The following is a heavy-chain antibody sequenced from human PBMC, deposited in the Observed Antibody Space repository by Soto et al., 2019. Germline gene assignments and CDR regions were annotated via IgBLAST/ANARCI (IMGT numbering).Heavy chain of an antibody. CDR1: DFTFRSYW. J-gene: IGHJ3*01. D-gene: IGHD1-7*01. V-gene: IGHV3-74*01. Sequence: AETLTLSCTASDFTFRSYWMHWVRQSPGKGLVWVSRISGDGSSTNYADSVKGRFTTSRDNAKNTVYLQIDSLRAEDTAVYYCARSLPGTYGAFDLWGQGTMVTVSS. CDR3: ARSLPGTYGAFDL. CDR2: ISGDGSST.